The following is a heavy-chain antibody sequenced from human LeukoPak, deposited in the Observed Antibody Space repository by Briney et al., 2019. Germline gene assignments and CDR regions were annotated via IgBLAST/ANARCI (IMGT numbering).Heavy chain of an antibody. J-gene: IGHJ5*02. CDR2: INHSGST. D-gene: IGHD6-13*01. V-gene: IGHV4-34*01. CDR3: ARGHPNLAAAGTYNWFDP. CDR1: GGSFSGYY. Sequence: SETLSLTCAVYGGSFSGYYWSWIRQPPGKGLEWIGEINHSGSTNYNPPLQSRVTISVDTSKNQFSLKLSSVTAADTAVYYCARGHPNLAAAGTYNWFDPWGQGTLVTVSS.